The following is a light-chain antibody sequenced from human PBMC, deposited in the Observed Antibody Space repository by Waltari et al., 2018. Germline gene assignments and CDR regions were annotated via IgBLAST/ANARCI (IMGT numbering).Light chain of an antibody. CDR1: SSDVGNSNV. Sequence: QSVLTQPASVSGSPGQSITISCTGTSSDVGNSNVVSWYLQDPGKVPKLLIYEDPMRPSGVSNRFSGSKSVNTAFLTVAGLRTEDEGDYYCCSYSRSGTFLFGTGTRVTVL. J-gene: IGLJ1*01. CDR2: EDP. CDR3: CSYSRSGTFL. V-gene: IGLV2-23*01.